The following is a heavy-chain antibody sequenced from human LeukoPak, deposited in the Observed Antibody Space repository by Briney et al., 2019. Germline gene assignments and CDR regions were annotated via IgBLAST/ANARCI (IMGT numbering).Heavy chain of an antibody. Sequence: SETLSLTCTVSGDSISTYYWSWIRQPPGKGLEWIGYIYNSGSTNYNPSLKSRVTISVDTSKNQFSLKLTSVTAADTAVYYCARSYGDYITGAYAFDVWGQGTMVTVSS. J-gene: IGHJ3*01. CDR1: GDSISTYY. V-gene: IGHV4-59*08. CDR2: IYNSGST. D-gene: IGHD4-17*01. CDR3: ARSYGDYITGAYAFDV.